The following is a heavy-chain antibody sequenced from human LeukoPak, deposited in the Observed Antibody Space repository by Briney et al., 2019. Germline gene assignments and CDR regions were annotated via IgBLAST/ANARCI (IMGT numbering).Heavy chain of an antibody. CDR1: GGSISSYY. V-gene: IGHV4-59*12. CDR2: IYYSGST. Sequence: SETLSLTCTVSGGSISSYYWSWIRQPPGKGLEWIGYIYYSGSTYYNPSLKSRVTISVDTSKNQFSMKLSSVTAADTAVYYCARLTMFRGVIYGTDWHSDLWGRGTLVTVSS. J-gene: IGHJ2*01. CDR3: ARLTMFRGVIYGTDWHSDL. D-gene: IGHD3-10*01.